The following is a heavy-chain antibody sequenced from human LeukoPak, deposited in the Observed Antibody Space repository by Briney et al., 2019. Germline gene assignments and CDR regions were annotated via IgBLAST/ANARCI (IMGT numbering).Heavy chain of an antibody. J-gene: IGHJ4*02. CDR1: GYTFTSYD. V-gene: IGHV1-8*01. D-gene: IGHD6-13*01. CDR2: MNPNSGNT. CDR3: ARDLLGLAAAGSVYFDY. Sequence: ASVKVSCKASGYTFTSYDINWVRQATGQGLEWMGWMNPNSGNTGYAQKFQGRVTMTRNTSISTAYMELSRLRSDDTAVYYYARDLLGLAAAGSVYFDYWGQGTLVTVSS.